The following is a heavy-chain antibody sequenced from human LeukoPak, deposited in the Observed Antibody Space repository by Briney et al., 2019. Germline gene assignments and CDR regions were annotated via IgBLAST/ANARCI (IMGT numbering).Heavy chain of an antibody. CDR1: GYTFTSYA. D-gene: IGHD3-9*01. Sequence: SVKVSCKASGYTFTSYAISWVRQAPGQGLEWMGGIIPIFGTANYAQKFQGRVTITADESTSTAYMELSSLRSEDTAVYYCARVSDNYYYYGMDVWGQGTTVTVSS. J-gene: IGHJ6*02. CDR2: IIPIFGTA. CDR3: ARVSDNYYYYGMDV. V-gene: IGHV1-69*13.